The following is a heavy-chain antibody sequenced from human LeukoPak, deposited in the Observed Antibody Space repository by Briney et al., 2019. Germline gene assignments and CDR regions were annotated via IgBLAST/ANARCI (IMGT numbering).Heavy chain of an antibody. CDR3: AGYSSGWNGGADAFDI. CDR2: IYHSGST. D-gene: IGHD6-19*01. V-gene: IGHV4-59*08. CDR1: GGSVRSYY. J-gene: IGHJ3*02. Sequence: PSETLSLTCTVSGGSVRSYYWSWIRQPPGKGLEWIGYIYHSGSTNYNPSLKSRVTISVDTSKNQFSLKLSSVTAADTAVYYCAGYSSGWNGGADAFDIWGQGTMVTVSS.